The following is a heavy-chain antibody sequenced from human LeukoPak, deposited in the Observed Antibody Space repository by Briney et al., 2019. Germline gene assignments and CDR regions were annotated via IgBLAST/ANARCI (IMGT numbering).Heavy chain of an antibody. V-gene: IGHV3-7*01. J-gene: IGHJ4*02. CDR3: VGGIGWLPDY. CDR2: IEQDGSEK. Sequence: GGSLRLSCAASGLTFSAYWGNWVRQAPGKGLEWVANIEQDGSEKNYVDSVKGRFTISRDNGENSLYLQMNSLRVEDTGVYYCVGGIGWLPDYWGQGTRVTVSS. CDR1: GLTFSAYW. D-gene: IGHD6-19*01.